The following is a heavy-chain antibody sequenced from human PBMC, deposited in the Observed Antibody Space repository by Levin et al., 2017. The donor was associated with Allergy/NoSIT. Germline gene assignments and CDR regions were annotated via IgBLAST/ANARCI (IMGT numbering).Heavy chain of an antibody. CDR3: ASDGSYDTLDI. Sequence: GGSLRLSCAASGFTFSGYTLNWVRQAPGTGLEWVSSISSSSTYIYYEDSLKGRFTISRDDAKNSLSLQTNSLRVEDTAVYYGASDGSYDTLDIWGQGTMVIVSS. CDR1: GFTFSGYT. V-gene: IGHV3-21*01. D-gene: IGHD6-6*01. J-gene: IGHJ3*02. CDR2: ISSSSTYI.